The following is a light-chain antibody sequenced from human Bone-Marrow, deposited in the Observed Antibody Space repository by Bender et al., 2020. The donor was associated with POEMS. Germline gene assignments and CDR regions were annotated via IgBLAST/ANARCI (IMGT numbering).Light chain of an antibody. CDR2: EDD. CDR1: ALPRKY. J-gene: IGLJ2*01. Sequence: SYELTQPPSVSVSPGQTARITCSGDALPRKYAYWYQQKSGQAPLLVIYEDDKRPSGIPDRFSASSSGTMATLTISGAQVEDEADYYCQAWDSNTASVVFGGGTKLTVL. CDR3: QAWDSNTASVV. V-gene: IGLV3-10*01.